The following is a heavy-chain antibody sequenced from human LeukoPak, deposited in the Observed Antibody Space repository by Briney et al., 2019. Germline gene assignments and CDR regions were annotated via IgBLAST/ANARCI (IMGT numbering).Heavy chain of an antibody. V-gene: IGHV1-18*01. J-gene: IGHJ6*03. Sequence: GASVKVSCKASGYTFTSYGISWVRQAPGQGLEWMGWISAYNGNTNYAQKLQGRVTMTTDTSTSTAYMELRSLRSDDTAVYYCARVDDFWSVTGYYYYMDVWGKGTTVTVSS. CDR2: ISAYNGNT. CDR3: ARVDDFWSVTGYYYYMDV. D-gene: IGHD3-3*01. CDR1: GYTFTSYG.